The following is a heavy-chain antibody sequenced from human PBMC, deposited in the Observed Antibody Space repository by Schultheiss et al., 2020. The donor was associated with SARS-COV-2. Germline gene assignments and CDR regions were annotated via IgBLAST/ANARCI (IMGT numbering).Heavy chain of an antibody. J-gene: IGHJ4*02. Sequence: GGSLRLSCVVSGFTVTNAWMTWVRQAPGKGLEWVGRINRKTDGGTADYTAPVKGRLAISRDDSKNMLYLQMNSLRAEDTAVYYCAKSIMITFGGVIVRPFFDYWGQGTLVTVSS. CDR1: GFTVTNAW. D-gene: IGHD3-16*02. V-gene: IGHV3-15*01. CDR2: INRKTDGGTA. CDR3: AKSIMITFGGVIVRPFFDY.